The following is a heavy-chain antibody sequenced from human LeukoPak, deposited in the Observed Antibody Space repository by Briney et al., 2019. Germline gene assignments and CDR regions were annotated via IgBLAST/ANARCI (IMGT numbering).Heavy chain of an antibody. CDR2: IYPGDSDT. Sequence: GESLKISCEGSGYSFSTYWIGWVRQVPGKGLEWMGIIYPGDSDTRYSPSFEGHVTMSADKSISTAYLQWSSLKASGTAMYYCARLRGDGCTLDYWGQGILVTVSS. J-gene: IGHJ4*02. CDR1: GYSFSTYW. D-gene: IGHD5-24*01. CDR3: ARLRGDGCTLDY. V-gene: IGHV5-51*01.